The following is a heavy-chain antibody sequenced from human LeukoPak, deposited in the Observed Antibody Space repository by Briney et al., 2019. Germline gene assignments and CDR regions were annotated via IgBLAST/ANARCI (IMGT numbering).Heavy chain of an antibody. CDR2: ISSSSGYI. D-gene: IGHD3-10*01. Sequence: GGSLRLSCAASGFTFSSYSMNWVRQAPGKGLERVSSISSSSGYIYYADSVKGRFTISRDNAKNSLYLQMNSLRAEDTAVYYCARDWYYYGSGSYWIDYWGQGTLVTVSS. CDR3: ARDWYYYGSGSYWIDY. V-gene: IGHV3-21*01. J-gene: IGHJ4*02. CDR1: GFTFSSYS.